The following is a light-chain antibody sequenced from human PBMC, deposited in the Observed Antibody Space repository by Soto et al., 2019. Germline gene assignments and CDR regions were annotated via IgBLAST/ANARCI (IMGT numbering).Light chain of an antibody. CDR3: QQYNNWPPGT. Sequence: EIVMTQSPATLSVSPGERATLSCRASQSVSSNLAWYQQKPGQAPRLLIYGASTRATGIPARFSGSGSGTECTLTISSLQSEDVAVYYCQQYNNWPPGTFGQGTKLEIK. CDR1: QSVSSN. CDR2: GAS. J-gene: IGKJ2*01. V-gene: IGKV3-15*01.